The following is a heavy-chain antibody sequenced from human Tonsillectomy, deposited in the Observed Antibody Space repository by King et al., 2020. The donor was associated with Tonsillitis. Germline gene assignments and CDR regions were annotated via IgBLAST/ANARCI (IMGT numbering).Heavy chain of an antibody. V-gene: IGHV4-34*01. CDR3: ARLLRYSGRNCFDP. Sequence: VQLQQWGAGLLKPSETLSLTCAVYGGSFSGYYWSWIRQPPGKGLEWIGEINHSGSTNYNPSLKSRVTVSVDTSKNQFSLKLSSVTAADTAVYYCARLLRYSGRNCFDPWGQGTLVTVSS. CDR1: GGSFSGYY. CDR2: INHSGST. J-gene: IGHJ5*02. D-gene: IGHD3-9*01.